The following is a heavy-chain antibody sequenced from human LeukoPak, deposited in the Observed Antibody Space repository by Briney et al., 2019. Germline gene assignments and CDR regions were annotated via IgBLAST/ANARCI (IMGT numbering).Heavy chain of an antibody. CDR3: ARGFVTMILRY. J-gene: IGHJ4*02. D-gene: IGHD3-22*01. V-gene: IGHV4-39*07. CDR2: INHSGST. CDR1: GDSINSNNYY. Sequence: SETLSLTCTVSGDSINSNNYYWGWIRQPPGKGLEWIGEINHSGSTNYNPSLKSRVTISVDTSKNQFSLKLSSVTAADTAVYYCARGFVTMILRYWGQGTLVTVSS.